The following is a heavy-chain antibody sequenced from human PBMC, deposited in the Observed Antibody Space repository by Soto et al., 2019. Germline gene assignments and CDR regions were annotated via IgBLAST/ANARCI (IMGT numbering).Heavy chain of an antibody. Sequence: SETLSLTCTVSGGSISSSSYYWGWIRQPPGKGLEWIGSIYYSGSTYYNPSLKSRVTISVDTSKNQFSLKLSSVTAADTAVYYCARVLGYYDSSGYYYDALGAFDIWGQGTMVTV. V-gene: IGHV4-39*01. J-gene: IGHJ3*02. CDR2: IYYSGST. D-gene: IGHD3-22*01. CDR3: ARVLGYYDSSGYYYDALGAFDI. CDR1: GGSISSSSYY.